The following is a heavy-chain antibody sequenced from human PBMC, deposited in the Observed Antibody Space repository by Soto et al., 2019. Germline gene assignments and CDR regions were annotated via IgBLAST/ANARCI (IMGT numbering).Heavy chain of an antibody. J-gene: IGHJ6*02. CDR2: IFPGDSDT. D-gene: IGHD5-12*01. Sequence: GESLKISCKGSGYNFANYWIGWVRQMPGKGLEWMGMIFPGDSDTRYSPSFQGHITISADKSISTAYLRWSSLKASDTGMYYCATPGGFGMDVWGQGTTVTVSS. CDR1: GYNFANYW. V-gene: IGHV5-51*01. CDR3: ATPGGFGMDV.